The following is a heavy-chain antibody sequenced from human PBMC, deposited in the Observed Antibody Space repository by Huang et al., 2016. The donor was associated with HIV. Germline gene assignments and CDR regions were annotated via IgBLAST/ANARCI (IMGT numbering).Heavy chain of an antibody. CDR3: ARVPSDHFSDY. V-gene: IGHV1-18*01. Sequence: QIQLVQSGPEVKKPGASVKVSCQASGYTFSIYGISWVRQAPGQGPGWMGWVSAYSGYTNYSQKFQGRVTMTADTSASTAYMDLRSLTSDDTAVYYCARVPSDHFSDYWGQGTLVTVSS. CDR2: VSAYSGYT. J-gene: IGHJ4*02. CDR1: GYTFSIYG.